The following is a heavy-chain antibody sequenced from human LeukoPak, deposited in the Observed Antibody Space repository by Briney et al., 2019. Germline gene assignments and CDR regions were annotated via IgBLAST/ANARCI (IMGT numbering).Heavy chain of an antibody. CDR3: AKDRAAAALFDY. CDR2: ISGSGGST. D-gene: IGHD6-13*01. CDR1: GFTFSSYA. Sequence: GGSLRLSCAASGFTFSSYAMSWVRQAPGKGLEWVSAISGSGGSTYYADSVKGRFTISGDNSKNTLYLQMDSLRAEDTAVYYCAKDRAAAALFDYWGQGTLVTVSS. V-gene: IGHV3-23*01. J-gene: IGHJ4*02.